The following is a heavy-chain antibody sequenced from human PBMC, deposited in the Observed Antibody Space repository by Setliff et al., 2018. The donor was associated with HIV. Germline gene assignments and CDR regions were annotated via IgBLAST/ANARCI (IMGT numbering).Heavy chain of an antibody. CDR2: INTNTGNP. CDR1: GYTFTKYA. J-gene: IGHJ4*02. V-gene: IGHV7-4-1*02. CDR3: ARDPANSGGWD. D-gene: IGHD6-19*01. Sequence: ASVKVSCKASGYTFTKYAINWVRQAPGQGLEWMGWINTNTGNPTYAQGFTGRFVFSLDTSVTTANLQISALQPEDTAIYYCARDPANSGGWDWGQGTLVTVSS.